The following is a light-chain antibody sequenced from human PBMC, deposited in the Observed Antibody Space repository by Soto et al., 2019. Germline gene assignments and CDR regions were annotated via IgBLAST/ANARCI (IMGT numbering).Light chain of an antibody. J-gene: IGKJ1*01. CDR2: GAS. V-gene: IGKV3-20*01. CDR1: HSVSSRY. Sequence: EIVLTQSPGTLSLSPGEMATLSCRASHSVSSRYVAWYQQKPGQAPKVLSYGASNRATGIPDRFSGSGSGTDFTLTISRLEPEDFAVYYCQQYGSSPRTFGQGTKVEAK. CDR3: QQYGSSPRT.